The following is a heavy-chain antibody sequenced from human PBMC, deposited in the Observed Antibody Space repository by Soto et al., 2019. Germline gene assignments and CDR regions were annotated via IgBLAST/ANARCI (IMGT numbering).Heavy chain of an antibody. J-gene: IGHJ5*02. V-gene: IGHV3-11*01. CDR1: GFTFSDSY. CDR2: ITFSGNTV. Sequence: NPGGSLRLSCAASGFTFSDSYMSWIRQAPGKGLEWISYITFSGNTVYYADSLKGRFTISRDNAKNSLYLQMNRLRAEDTAVYYCARDLGPYCSSTSCSVGTNWFDPWGQGTLVTVSS. D-gene: IGHD2-2*01. CDR3: ARDLGPYCSSTSCSVGTNWFDP.